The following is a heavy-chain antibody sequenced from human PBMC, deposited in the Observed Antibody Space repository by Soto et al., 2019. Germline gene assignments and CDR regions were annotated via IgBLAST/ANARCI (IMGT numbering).Heavy chain of an antibody. CDR3: ARGRYGDY. D-gene: IGHD1-1*01. CDR2: ISAHNGNT. CDR1: GYTFTSYG. V-gene: IGHV1-18*01. J-gene: IGHJ4*02. Sequence: QVHLVQSGAEVKKPGASVKVSCKASGYTFTSYGITWVRQAPGQGLEWMGWISAHNGNTDYAQKLQGRVIVTRDTSTRTAYMELRSLRSDDKAVYYCARGRYGDYWGQGALVTVSS.